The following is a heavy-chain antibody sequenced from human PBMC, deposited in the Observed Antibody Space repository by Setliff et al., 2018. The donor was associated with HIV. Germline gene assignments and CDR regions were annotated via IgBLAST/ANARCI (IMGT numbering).Heavy chain of an antibody. CDR1: GFIFRDHW. V-gene: IGHV3-7*03. CDR3: VRDGNVGWNDLDH. D-gene: IGHD1-1*01. Sequence: PGGSLRLSCAGSGFIFRDHWMTWVRQAPGKGLEWVANIKQDGSEKYYADSVKGRFTISRDNAKDSLYLQMNSLRAEDTAIYFCVRDGNVGWNDLDHWGQGTQVTVSS. J-gene: IGHJ4*02. CDR2: IKQDGSEK.